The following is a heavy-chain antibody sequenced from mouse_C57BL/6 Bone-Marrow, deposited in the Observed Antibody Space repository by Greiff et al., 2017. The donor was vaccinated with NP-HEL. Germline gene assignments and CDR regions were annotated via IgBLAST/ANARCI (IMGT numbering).Heavy chain of an antibody. CDR1: GYTFTSYG. J-gene: IGHJ3*01. CDR3: ARDYYVRAWFAY. D-gene: IGHD1-1*01. CDR2: IYPRSGNT. V-gene: IGHV1-81*01. Sequence: QVQLKESGAELARPGASVKLSCKASGYTFTSYGISWVKQRTGQGLEWIGEIYPRSGNTYYNEKFKGKATLTADKSSSTAYMELRSLTSEDSAVYFCARDYYVRAWFAYWGQGTLVTVSA.